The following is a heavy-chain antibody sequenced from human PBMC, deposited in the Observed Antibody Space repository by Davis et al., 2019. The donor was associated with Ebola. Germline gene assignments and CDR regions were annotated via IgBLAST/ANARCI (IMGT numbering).Heavy chain of an antibody. CDR2: ISSSSSYI. V-gene: IGHV3-21*01. J-gene: IGHJ4*02. Sequence: GGSLRISCAASGFTFSSYSMNWVRQAPGKGLEWVSSISSSSSYIYYADSVKGRFTISRDNAKNSLYLQMNSLRAEDTDVYYCARRYNWNYGGDYWGQGTLVTVSS. CDR1: GFTFSSYS. CDR3: ARRYNWNYGGDY. D-gene: IGHD1-7*01.